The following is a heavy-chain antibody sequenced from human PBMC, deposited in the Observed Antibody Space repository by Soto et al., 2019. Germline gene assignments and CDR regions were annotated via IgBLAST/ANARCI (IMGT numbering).Heavy chain of an antibody. CDR1: GGSVSSSNW. D-gene: IGHD3-22*01. V-gene: IGHV4-4*02. Sequence: SETLSLTCIVSGGSVSSSNWWSWVRQPPGKGLEWIGEIYHSGSTTYNPSLKSRATISVDKSENQFSLRLESVTAADTAVYYCASVGSDYDNSGYYLPWGPGTLVTVSS. J-gene: IGHJ5*02. CDR2: IYHSGST. CDR3: ASVGSDYDNSGYYLP.